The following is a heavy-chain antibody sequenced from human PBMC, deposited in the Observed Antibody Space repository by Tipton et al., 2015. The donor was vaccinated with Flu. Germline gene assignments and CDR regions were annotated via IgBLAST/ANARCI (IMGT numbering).Heavy chain of an antibody. CDR1: EFTFDDYG. Sequence: SLRLSCAASEFTFDDYGMSWVRQSPGKGLEWVSGVNWNGGSTSYADSVKGRFIISRDDSKNTLYLQMNSLRGEDTAVYYCARGRGYCVTTTCLLPFDFWGQGTLVTVSS. CDR2: VNWNGGST. D-gene: IGHD2/OR15-2a*01. J-gene: IGHJ4*02. V-gene: IGHV3-20*04. CDR3: ARGRGYCVTTTCLLPFDF.